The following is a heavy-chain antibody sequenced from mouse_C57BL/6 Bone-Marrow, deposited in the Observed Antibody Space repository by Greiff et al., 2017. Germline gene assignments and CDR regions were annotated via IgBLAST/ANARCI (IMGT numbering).Heavy chain of an antibody. D-gene: IGHD2-4*01. CDR1: GYTFTDHT. CDR2: IYPRDGST. J-gene: IGHJ1*03. V-gene: IGHV1-78*01. CDR3: ARRDDYDLWYFDV. Sequence: QVQLQQSDAELVKPGASVKISCKVSGYTFTDHTIHWMKQRPEQGLEWIGFIYPRDGSTKYNEKFKGKATLTADKSSSTAYMQLNSLASEDSAVYFCARRDDYDLWYFDVWGTGTTVTVSS.